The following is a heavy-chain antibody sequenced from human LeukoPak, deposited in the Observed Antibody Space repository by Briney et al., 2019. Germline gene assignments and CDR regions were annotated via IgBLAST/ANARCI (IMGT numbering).Heavy chain of an antibody. V-gene: IGHV3-33*08. CDR2: IGYDGSKK. CDR3: ARDFLRGSPCGSYPFDY. CDR1: GFTFSSYA. Sequence: PGGSLRLSCAASGFTFSSYAMHWVRQAPGKGLEWVAVIGYDGSKKYYADCVKGRFTISRDNSNSTLYLQMNSLRDEDTAVYFCARDFLRGSPCGSYPFDYWGQGTLVTVSS. J-gene: IGHJ4*02. D-gene: IGHD1-26*01.